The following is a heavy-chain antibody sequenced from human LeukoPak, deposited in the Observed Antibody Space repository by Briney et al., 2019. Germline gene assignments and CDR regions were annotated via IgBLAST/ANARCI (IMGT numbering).Heavy chain of an antibody. CDR1: GGSISSYY. V-gene: IGHV4-4*09. Sequence: SETLSLTCTVSGGSISSYYWSWIRQPPGKGLEWIGYIYTSGSTNYNPSLKSRVTISVDTSKNQFSLKLSSVTAADTAVYYCARGGKGGYSYGYESPNWFDPWGQGTLVTVSS. CDR2: IYTSGST. D-gene: IGHD5-18*01. J-gene: IGHJ5*02. CDR3: ARGGKGGYSYGYESPNWFDP.